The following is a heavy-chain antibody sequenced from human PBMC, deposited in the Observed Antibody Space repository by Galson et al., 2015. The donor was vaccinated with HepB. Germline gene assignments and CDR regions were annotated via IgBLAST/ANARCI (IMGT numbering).Heavy chain of an antibody. CDR1: GFTFRRHA. J-gene: IGHJ4*02. V-gene: IGHV3-30*07. CDR2: ISSDYTSK. CDR3: ASDCDGSGSFYNMLGY. Sequence: SLRLSCAVSGFTFRRHAFHWVRQAPGGGLEWVALISSDYTSKFYADSVMGRLTISRDNSKDTVYLQMNSLRDEDTAVYYCASDCDGSGSFYNMLGYWGQGTMVTVSS. D-gene: IGHD3-10*01.